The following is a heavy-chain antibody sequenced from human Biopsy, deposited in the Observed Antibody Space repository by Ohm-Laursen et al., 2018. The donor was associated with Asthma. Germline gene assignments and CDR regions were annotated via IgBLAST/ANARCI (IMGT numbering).Heavy chain of an antibody. CDR3: ARAGDTNDHGPAFDI. J-gene: IGHJ3*02. CDR2: MYAGGSR. CDR1: GVNVTNNY. Sequence: SLRLSCTASGVNVTNNYMTWVRQAPGKGLEWVSIMYAGGSRFYADRVKGRFTISRDNSKNTLYLQMDSLRPEDTALYYCARAGDTNDHGPAFDIWGLGTMVTVSS. V-gene: IGHV3-53*01. D-gene: IGHD1-14*01.